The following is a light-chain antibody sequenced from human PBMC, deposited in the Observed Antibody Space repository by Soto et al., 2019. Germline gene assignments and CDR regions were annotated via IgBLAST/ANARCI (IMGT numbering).Light chain of an antibody. V-gene: IGKV3D-20*01. CDR3: QQYWRTLPT. Sequence: EIVLTQSPATLSLSPGERATLSCGASQSVSSSYLAWYQQNPGLAPRLLIYDASSRATGIPDRFSGSGSGTRFPLTISRLEPGDFGVYFCQQYWRTLPTFGGRAKVDIK. CDR2: DAS. CDR1: QSVSSSY. J-gene: IGKJ4*01.